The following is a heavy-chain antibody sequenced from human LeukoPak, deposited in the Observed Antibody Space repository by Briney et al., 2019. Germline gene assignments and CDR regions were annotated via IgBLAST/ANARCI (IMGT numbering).Heavy chain of an antibody. V-gene: IGHV4-59*01. D-gene: IGHD3-10*01. Sequence: SETLSLTCTVSGGSISSYYWSWIRQPPGKGLEWIGYIYYSGSTNYNPSLKSRVTISVDTSKNQFSLKLRSLTTADTAVYYCARVEEGYGSGRRGNFYYHYMTVWGKGTMVTISS. CDR2: IYYSGST. CDR3: ARVEEGYGSGRRGNFYYHYMTV. J-gene: IGHJ6*03. CDR1: GGSISSYY.